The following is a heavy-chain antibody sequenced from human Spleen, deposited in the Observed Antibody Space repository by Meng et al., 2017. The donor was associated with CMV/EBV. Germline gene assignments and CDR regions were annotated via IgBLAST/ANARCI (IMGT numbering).Heavy chain of an antibody. CDR1: GFTFTTYS. Sequence: GESLKISCAASGFTFTTYSMNWVRQAPGKGLEWVSSISSSSTYRHYAASMKDRFTISRDNAKNALYLQMNSLRPEDTALYYCTRERIAARGLDVWGQGTTVTVSS. V-gene: IGHV3-21*01. J-gene: IGHJ6*02. CDR3: TRERIAARGLDV. D-gene: IGHD6-6*01. CDR2: ISSSSTYR.